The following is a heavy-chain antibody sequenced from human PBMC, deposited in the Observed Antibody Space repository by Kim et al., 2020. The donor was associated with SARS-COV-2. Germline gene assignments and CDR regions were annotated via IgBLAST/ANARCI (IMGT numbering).Heavy chain of an antibody. V-gene: IGHV1-18*01. D-gene: IGHD3-10*01. Sequence: ASVKVSCKASGYTFTSYGISWVRQAPGQGLEWMGWISAYNGNTNYAQKLQGRVTMTTDTSTSTAYMELRSLRSDDTAVYYCARDGGPYYYGSGSYYNGPKVWGMDVWGQGTTVTVSS. J-gene: IGHJ6*02. CDR2: ISAYNGNT. CDR1: GYTFTSYG. CDR3: ARDGGPYYYGSGSYYNGPKVWGMDV.